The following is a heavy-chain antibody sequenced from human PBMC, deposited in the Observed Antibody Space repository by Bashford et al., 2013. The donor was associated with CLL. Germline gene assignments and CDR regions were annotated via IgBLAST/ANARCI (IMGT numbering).Heavy chain of an antibody. CDR2: ISPYNGNS. V-gene: IGHV1-18*04. CDR1: GYAFTSYG. D-gene: IGHD1-14*01. Sequence: ASVKVSCKPSGYAFTSYGISWVRQAPGQGLEWMGWISPYNGNSHYAQKFQDRVTMTTDTSTTTAYLELRSLRSDDTAVYFCARDPHADHLDYWGQGTLVTVSS. J-gene: IGHJ4*02. CDR3: ARDPHADHLDY.